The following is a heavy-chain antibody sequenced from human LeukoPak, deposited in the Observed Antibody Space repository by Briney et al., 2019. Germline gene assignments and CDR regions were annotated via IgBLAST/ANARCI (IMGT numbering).Heavy chain of an antibody. CDR1: GGSMKNSF. J-gene: IGHJ4*02. D-gene: IGHD6-13*01. V-gene: IGHV4-59*08. CDR2: MYYSGST. Sequence: PSETLSLTCSVSGGSMKNSFWSWIRQPPGKGLEWIGTMYYSGSTYYNPSLKSRVTISVDTSKNQFSLKLSSVTAADTAIYYCARQVTSSRRTPFDYWGQGTLVTVS. CDR3: ARQVTSSRRTPFDY.